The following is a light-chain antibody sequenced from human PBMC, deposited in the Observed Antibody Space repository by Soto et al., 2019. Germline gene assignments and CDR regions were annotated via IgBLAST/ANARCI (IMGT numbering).Light chain of an antibody. Sequence: EIVMTQSPATLSVSPGERATLSCRASQSVSSNLAWYQQKPGQAPRLLIYGASTRATGIPARFSGSGSGTAFTLTISSLQSEDFAVYYCQQYNNWPPPFGQGTKVEIK. CDR2: GAS. CDR1: QSVSSN. CDR3: QQYNNWPPP. J-gene: IGKJ1*01. V-gene: IGKV3-15*01.